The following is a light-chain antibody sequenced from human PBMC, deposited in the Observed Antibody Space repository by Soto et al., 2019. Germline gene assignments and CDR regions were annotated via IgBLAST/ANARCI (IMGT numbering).Light chain of an antibody. CDR2: GNS. CDR1: SSNIGAGYD. Sequence: QPVLTQPPSVSGAPGQRVTISCTGSSSNIGAGYDVHWYQQLPGTAPKLLIYGNSNRPSGVPVRFSGSKSGTSASLAITGLQAEDEADYYCQSYDSSLSVWVFGGGTKVTVL. V-gene: IGLV1-40*01. J-gene: IGLJ3*02. CDR3: QSYDSSLSVWV.